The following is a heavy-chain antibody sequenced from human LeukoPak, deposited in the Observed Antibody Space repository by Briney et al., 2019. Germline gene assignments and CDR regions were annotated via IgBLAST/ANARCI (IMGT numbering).Heavy chain of an antibody. D-gene: IGHD3-3*01. Sequence: ASVKDSCKTSGYTFFSYGITWVRQAPGQGLEWMGWISANNGDTKYAPKFQGRVTMTTESNTRTAYLDVRSLRSDDTAVYYCARDGVHSGTPDFWGQGPLITVAS. CDR3: ARDGVHSGTPDF. V-gene: IGHV1-18*01. CDR1: GYTFFSYG. J-gene: IGHJ4*02. CDR2: ISANNGDT.